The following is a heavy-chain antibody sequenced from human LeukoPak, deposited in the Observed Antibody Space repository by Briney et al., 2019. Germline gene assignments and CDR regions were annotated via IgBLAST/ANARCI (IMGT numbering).Heavy chain of an antibody. J-gene: IGHJ4*02. V-gene: IGHV1-18*01. CDR3: ARGPHSGWIDY. D-gene: IGHD6-19*01. CDR2: ISPYNANT. CDR1: GYTFTSYY. Sequence: ASVKVSCKASGYTFTSYYISWVRQAPGQGLEWMGWISPYNANTNYAQKLQGRITMTTDTSTSTAYMELRSLRSDDTAVYYCARGPHSGWIDYWGQGTPVTVSS.